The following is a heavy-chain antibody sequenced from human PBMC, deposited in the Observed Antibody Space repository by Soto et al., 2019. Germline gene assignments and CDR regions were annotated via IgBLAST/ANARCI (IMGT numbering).Heavy chain of an antibody. Sequence: EVQLLESGGGLVQPGGSLRLSCAASTFTFSSYAMNWVRQAPGKGLEWVSGISYTGGTTYFADSVKGRFTISRDNSKNTLFLQMKSLRVEDTAVYYCAKDSSYYGSDSGGMDVWGQGNTVTVSS. CDR2: ISYTGGTT. CDR1: TFTFSSYA. V-gene: IGHV3-23*01. J-gene: IGHJ6*02. CDR3: AKDSSYYGSDSGGMDV. D-gene: IGHD3-10*01.